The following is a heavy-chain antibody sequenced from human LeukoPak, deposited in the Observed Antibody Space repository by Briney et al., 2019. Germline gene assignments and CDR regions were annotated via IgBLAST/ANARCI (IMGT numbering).Heavy chain of an antibody. CDR3: ARVIRYYDSSGYYALYFDN. Sequence: SQTLSLTCTVSVGSISSYYWSWIRQPAGKGLEWIGGIYTSGSPNYNPSLKRRVTMSVDTSKNQFSLQLSSVTAADTAVYYCARVIRYYDSSGYYALYFDNWGQGNLVTVSS. J-gene: IGHJ4*02. CDR1: VGSISSYY. V-gene: IGHV4-4*07. CDR2: IYTSGSP. D-gene: IGHD3-22*01.